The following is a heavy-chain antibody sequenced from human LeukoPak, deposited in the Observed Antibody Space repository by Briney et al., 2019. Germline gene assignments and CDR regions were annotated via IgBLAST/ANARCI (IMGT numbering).Heavy chain of an antibody. CDR1: GFTFSNYG. Sequence: GGSLRLSCAASGFTFSNYGMHWVRQAPGKGLEWVAVISYDGSNKYYAGSVKGRFTISRDESKNTLYLQMNSLRPEDTAVYSCVKGLVQTTMSYSVDYWGQGALVTVSS. J-gene: IGHJ4*02. V-gene: IGHV3-30*18. D-gene: IGHD1-1*01. CDR2: ISYDGSNK. CDR3: VKGLVQTTMSYSVDY.